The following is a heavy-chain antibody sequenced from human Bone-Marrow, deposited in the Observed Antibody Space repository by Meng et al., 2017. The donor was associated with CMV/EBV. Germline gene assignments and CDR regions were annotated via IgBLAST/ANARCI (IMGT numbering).Heavy chain of an antibody. D-gene: IGHD2-2*01. Sequence: SVKVSCKASGFTFTSSAVQWVRQARGQRLEWIGWIVLGSGNTTYAQKFQERVTIIRDMSTSTAYMELSSLRSEDTAVYYCARGRVVPAADDYWGQGTLVTVSS. J-gene: IGHJ4*02. V-gene: IGHV1-58*01. CDR1: GFTFTSSA. CDR3: ARGRVVPAADDY. CDR2: IVLGSGNT.